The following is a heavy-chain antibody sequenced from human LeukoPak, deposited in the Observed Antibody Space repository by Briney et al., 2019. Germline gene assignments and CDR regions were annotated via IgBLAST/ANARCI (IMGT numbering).Heavy chain of an antibody. Sequence: SETLSLTCTVSGGSISTYYWNWIRQPPRKGLESIGYISNSGITTYNPSLKSRVTISVDSSKSQFSLKLNSVTAADTAVYYCARSGGYSSSWSLWGQGTLVTVSS. D-gene: IGHD6-13*01. J-gene: IGHJ4*02. CDR3: ARSGGYSSSWSL. V-gene: IGHV4-59*01. CDR1: GGSISTYY. CDR2: ISNSGIT.